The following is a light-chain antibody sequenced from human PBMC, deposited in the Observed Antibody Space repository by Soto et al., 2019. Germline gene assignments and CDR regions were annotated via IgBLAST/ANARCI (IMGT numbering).Light chain of an antibody. Sequence: FLLTHPHSVSGSPWKTVTSSCTGSSGSIRSDYVQWFQQRPGSAPTTVIFEDNQRPSGVSDRFSGSVDSSSNSASLTISVLQTEDEADYYCQSYDRNNVNVVFGGGTKVTVL. CDR1: SGSIRSDY. CDR2: EDN. V-gene: IGLV6-57*02. CDR3: QSYDRNNVNVV. J-gene: IGLJ2*01.